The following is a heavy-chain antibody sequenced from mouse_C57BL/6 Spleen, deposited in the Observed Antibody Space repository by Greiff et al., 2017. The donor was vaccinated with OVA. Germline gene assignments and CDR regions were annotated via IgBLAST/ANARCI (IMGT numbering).Heavy chain of an antibody. CDR3: AREELTGTFWYFDV. CDR2: ISDGGSYT. Sequence: EVQLVESGGGLVKPEGSLKLSCAASGFTFSSYAMSWVRQTPEKRLEWVATISDGGSYTYYPDNVKGRFTISRDNAKNNLYLQMSHLKSEDTAMYYCAREELTGTFWYFDVWGTGTTVTVSS. V-gene: IGHV5-4*01. CDR1: GFTFSSYA. J-gene: IGHJ1*03. D-gene: IGHD4-1*01.